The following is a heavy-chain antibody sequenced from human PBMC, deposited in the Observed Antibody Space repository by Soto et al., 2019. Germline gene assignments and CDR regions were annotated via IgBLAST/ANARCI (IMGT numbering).Heavy chain of an antibody. Sequence: PSETLSLTCAVYGGSFSGYYWSWIRQPPGKGLEWIGEINHSGSTNYNPSLKSRVTISVDTSKNQFSLKLSSVTAADTAVYYCARGYSVLMVYAPLAWLDSWGQGTLVTFSS. V-gene: IGHV4-34*01. CDR2: INHSGST. D-gene: IGHD2-8*01. CDR3: ARGYSVLMVYAPLAWLDS. J-gene: IGHJ5*01. CDR1: GGSFSGYY.